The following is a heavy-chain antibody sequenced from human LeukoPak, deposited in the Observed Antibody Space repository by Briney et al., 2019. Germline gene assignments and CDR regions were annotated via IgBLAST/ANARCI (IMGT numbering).Heavy chain of an antibody. CDR1: GLTFSSFA. CDR2: IGGSDGTI. V-gene: IGHV3-23*01. D-gene: IGHD3-22*01. Sequence: GGSLRLSCATSGLTFSSFAMSWVRQAPGKGLEWVSAIGGSDGTIYYADSVKGRFTISRDNAKNSLYLQMNSLRAEDTAVYYCASEHYYDSSGYYYEGYWGQGTLVTVSS. CDR3: ASEHYYDSSGYYYEGY. J-gene: IGHJ4*02.